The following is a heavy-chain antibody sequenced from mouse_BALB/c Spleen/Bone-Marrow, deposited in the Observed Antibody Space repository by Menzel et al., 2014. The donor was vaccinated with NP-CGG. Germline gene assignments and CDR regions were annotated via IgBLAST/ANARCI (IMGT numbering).Heavy chain of an antibody. J-gene: IGHJ4*01. CDR3: ARHGYYGSRAMDY. D-gene: IGHD1-1*01. CDR1: GFTFSSYT. CDR2: ISNGGGST. Sequence: EVKLVESGGGLAQPGGSLKLSCAASGFTFSSYTMSWARQTPEKRLEWVAYISNGGGSTYYPDTVKGRFTISRDNAKNTLYLQMSSLKSEDTAMYYCARHGYYGSRAMDYWGQGTSVTVSS. V-gene: IGHV5-12-2*01.